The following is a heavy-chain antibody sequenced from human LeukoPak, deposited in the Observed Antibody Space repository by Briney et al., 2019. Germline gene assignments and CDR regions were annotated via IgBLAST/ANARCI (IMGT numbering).Heavy chain of an antibody. J-gene: IGHJ4*02. CDR1: GYTFTGYY. Sequence: ASVKVSCKASGYTFTGYYMHWVRQAPGQGLEWMGWINPNSGGTNYAQKFQGRVTMTRDTSISTAYTELSRLRSDDTAVYYCARDRLRFGIYDYWGQGTLVTVSS. V-gene: IGHV1-2*02. CDR3: ARDRLRFGIYDY. CDR2: INPNSGGT. D-gene: IGHD3-10*01.